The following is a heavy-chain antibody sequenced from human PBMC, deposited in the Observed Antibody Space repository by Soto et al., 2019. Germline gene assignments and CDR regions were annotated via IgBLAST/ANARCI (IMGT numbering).Heavy chain of an antibody. CDR1: GGSITSYY. V-gene: IGHV4-59*08. Sequence: PSETLSLTCTVSGGSITSYYWSWIRQPPGKGLEWIGYVFHSGSTKYNPSLKSRVTISIDTSKNQFSLRLSSVTAADTAVYYCARHYNWCDPWGQGTPFTVS. CDR3: ARHYNWCDP. J-gene: IGHJ5*02. CDR2: VFHSGST.